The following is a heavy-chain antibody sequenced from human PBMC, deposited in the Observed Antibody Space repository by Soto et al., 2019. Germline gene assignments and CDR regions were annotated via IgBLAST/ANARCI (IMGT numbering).Heavy chain of an antibody. Sequence: EVQLLESGGGLVQPGGSLRLSCAASGFTFSSYAMSWVRQAPGKGLEWVSAISGSGGSTYYADSGKGRFTISRDNSKNTLYLQMNSLRADDTAVYYCAKGATGYYYYGMDVWGQGTTVTVSS. V-gene: IGHV3-23*01. CDR2: ISGSGGST. D-gene: IGHD1-26*01. CDR3: AKGATGYYYYGMDV. CDR1: GFTFSSYA. J-gene: IGHJ6*02.